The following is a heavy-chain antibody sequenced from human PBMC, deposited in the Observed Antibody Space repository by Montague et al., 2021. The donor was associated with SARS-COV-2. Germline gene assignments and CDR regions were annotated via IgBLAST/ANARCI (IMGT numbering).Heavy chain of an antibody. CDR3: AGELLDAFDT. CDR1: GFTFSSYG. J-gene: IGHJ3*02. D-gene: IGHD2-15*01. V-gene: IGHV3-33*01. Sequence: SRSLSLSASGFTFSSYGMHWVRQAPGKGLEWVAVIWYDGSNKYYADSVKGRFTISRDNSKNTLYLQMNSLRAEDTAVYYCAGELLDAFDTWGQGTMVTVSS. CDR2: IWYDGSNK.